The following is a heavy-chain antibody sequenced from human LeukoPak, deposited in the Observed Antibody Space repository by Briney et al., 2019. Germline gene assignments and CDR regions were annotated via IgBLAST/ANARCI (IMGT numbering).Heavy chain of an antibody. CDR3: ARCAGLYDSRGQMDC. CDR2: ISASGSST. V-gene: IGHV3-48*03. J-gene: IGHJ4*02. D-gene: IGHD3-22*01. CDR1: GFTFSAYE. Sequence: PGGSLRLSCATSGFTFSAYEMNWVRQAPGKGLEWVSYISASGSSTYYADSVKGRFTISRDNARNSLLLQMNSLRAEDTAVYYCARCAGLYDSRGQMDCWGQGTLVTVSS.